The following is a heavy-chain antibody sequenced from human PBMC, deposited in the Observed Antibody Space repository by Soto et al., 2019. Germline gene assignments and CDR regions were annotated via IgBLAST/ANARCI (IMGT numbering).Heavy chain of an antibody. CDR2: IYWNDDK. D-gene: IGHD3-10*01. J-gene: IGHJ4*02. V-gene: IGHV2-5*01. CDR3: AHRPGELLSYYFDY. CDR1: GFSLSTSGVG. Sequence: SGPTLVKPTQTLTLTCTFSGFSLSTSGVGVGWIRQPPGKALEWLALIYWNDDKRYSPSLKSRLTITKDTSKNQVVLTMTNMDPVDTATYYCAHRPGELLSYYFDYWGQGTLVTVSS.